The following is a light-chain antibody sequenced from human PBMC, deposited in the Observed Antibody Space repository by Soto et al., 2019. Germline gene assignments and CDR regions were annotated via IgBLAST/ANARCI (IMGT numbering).Light chain of an antibody. V-gene: IGKV3-20*01. Sequence: EIVLTQAPGTLSLSPGERSTLSCRASQSVSSNFLAWYQQKPGQAPRXXIYGASTRATGIPDRFSGSGSGTDLTITVSRLEPEDFEVYYCQQYNSSPRTFGQGTKVDIK. J-gene: IGKJ1*01. CDR2: GAS. CDR1: QSVSSNF. CDR3: QQYNSSPRT.